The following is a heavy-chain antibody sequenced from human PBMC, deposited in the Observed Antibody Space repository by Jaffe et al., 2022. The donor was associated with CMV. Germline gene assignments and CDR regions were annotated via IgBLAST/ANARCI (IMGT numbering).Heavy chain of an antibody. V-gene: IGHV4-34*01. CDR1: GGSFSGYY. D-gene: IGHD6-19*01. CDR3: ARGGPRGGIAVAGTFRHDAFDI. CDR2: INHSGST. Sequence: QVQLQQWGAGLLKPSETLSLTCAVYGGSFSGYYWSWIRQPPGKGLEWIGEINHSGSTNYNPSLKSRVTISVDTSKNQFSLKLSSVTAADTAVYYCARGGPRGGIAVAGTFRHDAFDIWGQGTMVTVSS. J-gene: IGHJ3*02.